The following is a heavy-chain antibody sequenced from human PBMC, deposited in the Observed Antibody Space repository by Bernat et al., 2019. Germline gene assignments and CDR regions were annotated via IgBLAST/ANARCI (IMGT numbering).Heavy chain of an antibody. CDR2: IYYSGST. D-gene: IGHD3-10*01. CDR1: GGSISSSSYY. V-gene: IGHV4-39*01. CDR3: ARHDYGSGSYYNHYYYGMDV. Sequence: QLQLQESGPGLVKPSETLSLTCTVSGGSISSSSYYWGWIRQPPGKGLEWIGSIYYSGSTYYNSSLKSRVTISVDTSKNQFSLKLSSVTAADTAVYYCARHDYGSGSYYNHYYYGMDVWGQGTTVTVSS. J-gene: IGHJ6*02.